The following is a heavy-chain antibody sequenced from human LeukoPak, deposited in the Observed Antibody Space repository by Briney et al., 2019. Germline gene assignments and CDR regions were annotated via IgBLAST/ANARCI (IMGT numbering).Heavy chain of an antibody. V-gene: IGHV3-21*01. CDR1: GFTFSSYS. CDR3: AKDRCSNGVGCYYYYMDV. D-gene: IGHD2-8*01. Sequence: GGSLRLSCAASGFTFSSYSMNWVRQAPGKGLEWVSSISSSSSYIYYADSVKGRFTISRDNAKNSLYLQMNSLRAEDTAVYYCAKDRCSNGVGCYYYYMDVWGKGTTVTISS. CDR2: ISSSSSYI. J-gene: IGHJ6*03.